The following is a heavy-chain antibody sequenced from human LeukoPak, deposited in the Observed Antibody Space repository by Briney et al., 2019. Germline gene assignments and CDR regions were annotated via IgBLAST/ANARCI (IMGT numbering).Heavy chain of an antibody. CDR1: GFTFSTYA. Sequence: GGSLRLSCAASGFTFSTYAMSWVRQAPGKGLEWVSGISGSGVTTYYTDSVKGRFTISRGNAKNTLYLQIDTMRAGDTAVYYCAKGATTRSTVITYYFDNWGQGTLVTVSS. CDR3: AKGATTRSTVITYYFDN. CDR2: ISGSGVTT. D-gene: IGHD4-17*01. V-gene: IGHV3-23*01. J-gene: IGHJ4*02.